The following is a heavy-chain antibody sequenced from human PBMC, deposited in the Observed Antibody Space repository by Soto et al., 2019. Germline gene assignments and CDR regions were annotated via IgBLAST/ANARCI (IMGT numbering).Heavy chain of an antibody. CDR3: ARGVGAAAGTSYFDY. D-gene: IGHD6-13*01. CDR1: GFTFSDYY. J-gene: IGHJ4*02. V-gene: IGHV3-11*01. CDR2: ISSSGSTI. Sequence: PVGSLRLSCAASGFTFSDYYMSWIRQAPGKGLEWVSYISSSGSTIYYADSVKGRFTISRDNAKNSLYLQMNGLRAEDTAVYYCARGVGAAAGTSYFDYWGQGTLVTVSS.